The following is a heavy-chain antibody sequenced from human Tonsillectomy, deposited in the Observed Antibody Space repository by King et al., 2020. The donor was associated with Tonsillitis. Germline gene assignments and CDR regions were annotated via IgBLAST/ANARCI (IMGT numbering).Heavy chain of an antibody. CDR3: VRGDRRDF. Sequence: EVQLVESGGGLVKPGGSLRLSCAASGFSFSLKTMNWVRQAPGKGLEWVSSISRSSSLIYYADSVKGRFTISRDNAKSSVFLQVNSLRAEDTAVYCCVRGDRRDFWGQGTLVTVSS. D-gene: IGHD3-10*01. V-gene: IGHV3-21*01. CDR1: GFSFSLKT. CDR2: ISRSSSLI. J-gene: IGHJ4*02.